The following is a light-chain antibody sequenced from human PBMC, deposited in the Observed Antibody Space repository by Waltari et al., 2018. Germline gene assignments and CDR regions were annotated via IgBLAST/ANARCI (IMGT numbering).Light chain of an antibody. CDR2: GKN. J-gene: IGLJ3*02. Sequence: RSYYASWYQQKPGQAPVLVIYGKNNRHSGIPDRFSGSSSGNTSSLTITGAQAEDEADYYCNSRDSSGSWVFGGGTNLTVL. CDR1: RSYY. V-gene: IGLV3-19*01. CDR3: NSRDSSGSWV.